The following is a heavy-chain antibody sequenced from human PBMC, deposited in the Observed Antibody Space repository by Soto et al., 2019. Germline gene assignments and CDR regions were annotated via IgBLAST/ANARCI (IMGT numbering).Heavy chain of an antibody. J-gene: IGHJ4*02. V-gene: IGHV4-34*01. CDR2: INHSGST. D-gene: IGHD6-13*01. CDR1: GGSFSGYY. Sequence: QVQLQPWGAGLLKPSETLSLTCAVYGGSFSGYYWSWIRQPPGKGLEWIGEINHSGSTNYNPSLKSRVTISVDTSKNQFSLKLSSVTAADTAVYYCARDRSWGWQQLVYGGQGTLVTVS. CDR3: ARDRSWGWQQLVY.